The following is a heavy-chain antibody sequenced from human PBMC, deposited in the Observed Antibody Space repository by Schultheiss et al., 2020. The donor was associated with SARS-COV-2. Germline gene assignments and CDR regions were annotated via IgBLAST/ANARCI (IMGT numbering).Heavy chain of an antibody. D-gene: IGHD3-22*01. CDR1: GFTFSSYA. CDR2: ISYDGSNK. V-gene: IGHV3-30*04. Sequence: GGSLRLSCAASGFTFSSYAMHWVRQAPGKGLEWVAVISYDGSNKYYADSVKGRFTISRDNSKNTLYLQMNSLRAEDTAVYYCARDWDYYDSRINAFDIWGQGTMVTVSS. CDR3: ARDWDYYDSRINAFDI. J-gene: IGHJ3*02.